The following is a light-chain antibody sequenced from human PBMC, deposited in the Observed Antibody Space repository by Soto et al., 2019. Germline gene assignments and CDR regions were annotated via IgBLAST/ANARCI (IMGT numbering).Light chain of an antibody. V-gene: IGKV3-15*01. Sequence: VVLTQSPGTLSMTPGERATLSCRASQSVSSNLAWYQQKPGQAPRLLIYGASTRATGIPARFSGSGSGTEFTLTISSLQSEDFAVYYCQQYNNWPLTFGQGTRLEIK. CDR1: QSVSSN. CDR3: QQYNNWPLT. CDR2: GAS. J-gene: IGKJ5*01.